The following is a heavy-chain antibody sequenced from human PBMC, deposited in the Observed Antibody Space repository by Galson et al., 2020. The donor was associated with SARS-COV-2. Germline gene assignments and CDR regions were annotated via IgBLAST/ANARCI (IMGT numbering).Heavy chain of an antibody. V-gene: IGHV3-21*01. J-gene: IGHJ6*02. Sequence: GESLKISCAASGFTFSSHGFHWVRQAPGKGLEWVSFISSDGDRIFYADSVKGRFTISRDNAKKSLFLQLNSLRADDSSLYYCARSFTGSGSWLSMDVWGPGTTVAVSS. CDR1: GFTFSSHG. D-gene: IGHD3-10*01. CDR3: ARSFTGSGSWLSMDV. CDR2: ISSDGDRI.